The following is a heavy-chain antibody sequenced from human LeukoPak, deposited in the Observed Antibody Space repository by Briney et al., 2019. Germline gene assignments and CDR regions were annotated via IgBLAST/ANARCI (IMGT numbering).Heavy chain of an antibody. V-gene: IGHV4-39*01. CDR1: GGSISSSSYY. J-gene: IGHJ4*02. CDR2: IYYSGST. Sequence: ASETLSLTCTVSGGSISSSSYYWGWIRQPPGKGLEWIGSIYYSGSTYYNPSLKSRVTISVDTSKNQFSLKLSSVTAADTAVYYCARHRASAVATHFDYWGQGTLVTVSS. D-gene: IGHD6-19*01. CDR3: ARHRASAVATHFDY.